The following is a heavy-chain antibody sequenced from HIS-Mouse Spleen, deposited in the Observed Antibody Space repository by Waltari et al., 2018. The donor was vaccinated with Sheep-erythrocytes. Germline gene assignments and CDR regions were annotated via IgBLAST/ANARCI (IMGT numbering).Heavy chain of an antibody. CDR2: IKRKTEGGTT. V-gene: IGHV3-15*01. D-gene: IGHD3-22*01. CDR3: TTVKIVVVTDY. Sequence: EVQLVESGGGLVKPGGSLRLSCAASGFTFSNAWMSWVRQAPGRGVEWVGRIKRKTEGGTTDYAAPVKGRFTISRDDSKNTLYLQMNSLKTEDTAVYYCTTVKIVVVTDYWGQGTLVTVSS. CDR1: GFTFSNAW. J-gene: IGHJ4*02.